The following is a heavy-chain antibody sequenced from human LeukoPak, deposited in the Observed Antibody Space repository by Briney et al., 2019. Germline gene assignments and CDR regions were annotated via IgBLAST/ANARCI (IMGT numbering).Heavy chain of an antibody. V-gene: IGHV3-21*01. CDR2: ISSSSSYI. CDR3: ARGGYYDSSGYYADY. Sequence: GGSLRLSCAASGFTFSSYSMNWVHQAPGKGLEWVSSISSSSSYIYYADSVKGRFTISRDNAKNSLYLQMNSLRAEDTAVYYCARGGYYDSSGYYADYWGQGTLVAVSS. CDR1: GFTFSSYS. J-gene: IGHJ4*02. D-gene: IGHD3-22*01.